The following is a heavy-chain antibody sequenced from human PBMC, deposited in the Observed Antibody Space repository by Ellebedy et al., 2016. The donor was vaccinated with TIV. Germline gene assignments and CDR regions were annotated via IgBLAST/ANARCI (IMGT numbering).Heavy chain of an antibody. Sequence: AASVKVSCKAYGFTFASSAMQWVRQARGQRLEWLGWIVVGSNHTVYAQKFRDRVTITRDMSTSTAYMELSSLRSDDTAVYYCAASPRSSGHDPYDGYYYYYYGNDVWGQGTTVTVSS. CDR2: IVVGSNHT. V-gene: IGHV1-58*02. J-gene: IGHJ6*02. D-gene: IGHD3-22*01. CDR1: GFTFASSA. CDR3: AASPRSSGHDPYDGYYYYYYGNDV.